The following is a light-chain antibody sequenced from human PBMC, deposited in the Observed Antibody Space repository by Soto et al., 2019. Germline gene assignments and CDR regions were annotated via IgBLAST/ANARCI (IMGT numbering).Light chain of an antibody. V-gene: IGLV2-23*02. J-gene: IGLJ3*02. CDR2: EVN. Sequence: QSALTQPASVSGSPGQSITISCSGTYNLVSWYQQHPGKAPKLMIFEVNKRPSGVSYRFSGSKSGNTASLTISALQAEDEADYFCCSYASNRRVFGGGTQLTVL. CDR3: CSYASNRRV. CDR1: YNL.